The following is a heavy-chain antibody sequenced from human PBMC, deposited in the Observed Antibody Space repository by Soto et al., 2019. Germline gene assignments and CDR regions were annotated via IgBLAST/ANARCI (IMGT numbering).Heavy chain of an antibody. Sequence: QVQLQQWGAGLVKPSATLSLTCAVYGGSFSGNYWSWIRQPPGKGLEWTGEINHSGRTNFNPSLNSRVNITVDTSKNQFSLRLSSVTAADTAVYYCARNPPRAGAITSQWHRNYNTRYQLPHGGAFDIWGEGTMVTVSS. V-gene: IGHV4-34*01. D-gene: IGHD2-2*01. J-gene: IGHJ3*02. CDR3: ARNPPRAGAITSQWHRNYNTRYQLPHGGAFDI. CDR2: INHSGRT. CDR1: GGSFSGNY.